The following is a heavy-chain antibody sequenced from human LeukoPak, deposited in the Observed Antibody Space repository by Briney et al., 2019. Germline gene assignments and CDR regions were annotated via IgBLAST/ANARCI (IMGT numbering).Heavy chain of an antibody. CDR3: AREEVDGNNWFDP. V-gene: IGHV1-69*13. J-gene: IGHJ5*02. CDR2: IIPIFGTA. CDR1: GGTFSSYA. Sequence: EASVKVSCKASGGTFSSYAISWVRQAPGQGLEWMGGIIPIFGTANYAQKFQGRVTITADESTSTAYMELSSLRSEDTAVYYCAREEVDGNNWFDPWGQGTLVTVSS. D-gene: IGHD2-15*01.